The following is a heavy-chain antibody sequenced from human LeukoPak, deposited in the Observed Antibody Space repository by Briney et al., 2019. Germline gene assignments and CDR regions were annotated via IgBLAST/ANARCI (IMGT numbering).Heavy chain of an antibody. CDR2: INHIGST. Sequence: SETLSLTCAVYGGSFSGYYWSWIRQPPGKGLEWIGEINHIGSTNYNPSLKSRGTISVDTSKNQFSLKLSSVTAADTAVYYCARGGRLRFFYWGQGTLVTVSS. CDR1: GGSFSGYY. D-gene: IGHD5-12*01. V-gene: IGHV4-34*01. CDR3: ARGGRLRFFY. J-gene: IGHJ4*02.